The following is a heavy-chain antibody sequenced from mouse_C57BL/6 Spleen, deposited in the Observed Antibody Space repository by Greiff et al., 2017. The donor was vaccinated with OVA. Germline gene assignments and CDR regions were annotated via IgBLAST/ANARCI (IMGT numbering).Heavy chain of an antibody. CDR2: IHPNSGST. J-gene: IGHJ3*01. CDR3: ARGHYDEGFAY. Sequence: QVQLQQPGAELVKPGASVKLSCKASGYTFTSYWMHWVKQRPGQGLEWIGMIHPNSGSTNYNEKFKSKATLTVDKSSSTAYMQLSCLTSEDSAVYYCARGHYDEGFAYWGQGTLVTVSA. D-gene: IGHD2-4*01. CDR1: GYTFTSYW. V-gene: IGHV1-64*01.